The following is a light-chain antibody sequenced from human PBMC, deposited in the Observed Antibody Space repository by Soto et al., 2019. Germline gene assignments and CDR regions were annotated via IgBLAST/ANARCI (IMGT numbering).Light chain of an antibody. V-gene: IGKV3-20*01. Sequence: EILLTQSPSTLSLSPGEGVTLSCRASQSVTVNSLAWYQQKPGQAPRLLIHAASTRDTAVPDRFTGSGSGTDFALTISRLEPEDFAVYYCQQYGDSPLTFGPGTKVDLK. CDR2: AAS. CDR3: QQYGDSPLT. J-gene: IGKJ3*01. CDR1: QSVTVNS.